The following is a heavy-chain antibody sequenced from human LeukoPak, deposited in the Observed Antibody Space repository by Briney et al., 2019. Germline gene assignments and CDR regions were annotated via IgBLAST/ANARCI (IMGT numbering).Heavy chain of an antibody. CDR3: ATVNPDFLYSSRWYFFAY. CDR1: GYTLTELS. Sequence: ASVNVSCKVSGYTLTELSIHWVRQAPGKGVAWMGGFDPEDGETIYAQKFQGRVTMTEDTSTDTAYMELSSLRSEDTAVYYCATVNPDFLYSSRWYFFAYWGQGTLVTVSS. D-gene: IGHD6-19*01. V-gene: IGHV1-24*01. J-gene: IGHJ4*02. CDR2: FDPEDGET.